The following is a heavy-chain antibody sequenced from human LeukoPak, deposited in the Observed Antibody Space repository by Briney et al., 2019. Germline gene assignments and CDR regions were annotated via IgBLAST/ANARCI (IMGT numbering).Heavy chain of an antibody. V-gene: IGHV1-18*01. Sequence: GASVKVSCKASGYTFTSYGISWVRQAPGQGLEWMGWISAYNGNTSYAQKLQGRVTMTTDTSTSTAYMELRSLRSDDTAVYCCAILVEQWLVSNDAFDIWGQGTMVTVSS. CDR1: GYTFTSYG. CDR3: AILVEQWLVSNDAFDI. J-gene: IGHJ3*02. D-gene: IGHD6-19*01. CDR2: ISAYNGNT.